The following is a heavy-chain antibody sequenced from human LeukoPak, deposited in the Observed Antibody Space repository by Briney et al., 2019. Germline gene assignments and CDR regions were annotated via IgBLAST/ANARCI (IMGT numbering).Heavy chain of an antibody. CDR1: GGTFSSYA. V-gene: IGHV1-69*05. D-gene: IGHD4-17*01. CDR2: IIPIFGTA. CDR3: ARHKGPTVTDVYYMDV. Sequence: SVKVSCKASGGTFSSYAISWVRQAPGQGLEWMGRIIPIFGTANYAQKFQGRVTITTDESTSTAYMELSSLRSEDTAVYYCARHKGPTVTDVYYMDVWGKGTTLTVSS. J-gene: IGHJ6*03.